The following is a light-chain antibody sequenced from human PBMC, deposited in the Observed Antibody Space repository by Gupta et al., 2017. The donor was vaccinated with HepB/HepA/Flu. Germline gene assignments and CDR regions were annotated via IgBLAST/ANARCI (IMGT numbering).Light chain of an antibody. Sequence: QVVVTQAPSLTVPPRGTVTPPRGPRTGPVTNDHYPYWSQQKPGQAPILLIFNGNQRQSWTPARFSGSLLGGKATVTLSGAQAEDEADYYCLVGYSTTGVFGGGTKLTVL. V-gene: IGLV7-46*01. CDR2: NGN. J-gene: IGLJ2*01. CDR1: TGPVTNDHY. CDR3: LVGYSTTGV.